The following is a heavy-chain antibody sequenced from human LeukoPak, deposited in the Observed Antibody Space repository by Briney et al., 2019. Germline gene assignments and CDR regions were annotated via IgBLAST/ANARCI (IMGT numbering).Heavy chain of an antibody. V-gene: IGHV1-69*04. CDR2: IIPILGIA. J-gene: IGHJ4*02. D-gene: IGHD1-26*01. CDR3: ARSHSGSYLFDY. Sequence: ASVKVSCKASGSTFSSYAISWLRQAPGQGLEWMGRIIPILGIANYAQKFQGRVTITADKSTSTAYMELSSLRSEDTAVYYCARSHSGSYLFDYWGQGTLVTVSS. CDR1: GSTFSSYA.